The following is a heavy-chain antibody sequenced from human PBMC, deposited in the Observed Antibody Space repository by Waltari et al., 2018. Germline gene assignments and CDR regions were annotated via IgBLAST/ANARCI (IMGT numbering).Heavy chain of an antibody. CDR1: GYSFTSYW. CDR2: MNPNSGNT. CDR3: ATGPEIRGMDV. Sequence: VQLVQSGAEVKKPGESLKISCKGSGYSFTSYWIGWVRQMPGKGLEWMGWMNPNSGNTGYAQKFQGRVTITRNTSISTAYMELSSLRSEDTAVYYCATGPEIRGMDVWGQGTTVTVSS. J-gene: IGHJ6*02. V-gene: IGHV1-8*03.